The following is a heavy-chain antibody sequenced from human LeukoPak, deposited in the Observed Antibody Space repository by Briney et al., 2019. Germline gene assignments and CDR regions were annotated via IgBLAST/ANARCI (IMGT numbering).Heavy chain of an antibody. Sequence: GGSLRLSCAASGFTFSSYAMSWVRQAPGKGLEWVSAIGGSGGSTYYADSVKGRFTISRDNSKNTLYLQMNSLRAEDTAVYYCAKAETGYCSGGSCLWSGWGQGTLVTVSS. V-gene: IGHV3-23*01. D-gene: IGHD2-15*01. CDR1: GFTFSSYA. CDR2: IGGSGGST. CDR3: AKAETGYCSGGSCLWSG. J-gene: IGHJ4*02.